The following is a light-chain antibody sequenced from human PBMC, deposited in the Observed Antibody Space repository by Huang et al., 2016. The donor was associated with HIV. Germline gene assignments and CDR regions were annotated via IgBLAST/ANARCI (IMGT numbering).Light chain of an antibody. CDR2: GAS. V-gene: IGKV3-20*01. Sequence: EIVLTQSPGTLSLSPGESATLSRRAREKVRKNYLVWYQQKPGQHPRLLIYGASSRAAGIPDRLSGSGSGTDFTLTITRLEPEDFAVYYCQQYGTSPRTFGGGTRVEI. CDR1: EKVRKNY. CDR3: QQYGTSPRT. J-gene: IGKJ4*01.